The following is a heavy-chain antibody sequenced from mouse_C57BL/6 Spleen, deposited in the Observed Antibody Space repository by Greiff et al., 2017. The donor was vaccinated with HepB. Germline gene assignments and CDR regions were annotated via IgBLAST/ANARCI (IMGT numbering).Heavy chain of an antibody. D-gene: IGHD1-1*01. J-gene: IGHJ2*01. CDR2: IYPRSGNT. Sequence: QVQLKESGAELARPGASVKLSCKASGYTFTSYGISWVKQRTGQGLEWIGEIYPRSGNTYYNEKFKGKATLTADKSSSTAYMELPSLTSEDSAFYFCARPIDYGSSYGYFDYWGQGTTLTVSS. CDR3: ARPIDYGSSYGYFDY. V-gene: IGHV1-81*01. CDR1: GYTFTSYG.